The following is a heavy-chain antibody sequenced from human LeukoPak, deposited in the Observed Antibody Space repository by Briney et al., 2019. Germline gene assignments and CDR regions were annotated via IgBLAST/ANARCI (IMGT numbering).Heavy chain of an antibody. J-gene: IGHJ6*02. CDR2: IYYSGST. Sequence: PGGSLRLSCAASGFTFSSYWMSWVRQAPGKGLEWIGSIYYSGSTYYNPSLKSRVTISVDTSKNQFSLKLSSVTAADTAVYYCARDRVVVPTNFYSGMDVWGQGTTVTVSS. D-gene: IGHD2-21*01. CDR3: ARDRVVVPTNFYSGMDV. V-gene: IGHV4-39*07. CDR1: GFTFSSYW.